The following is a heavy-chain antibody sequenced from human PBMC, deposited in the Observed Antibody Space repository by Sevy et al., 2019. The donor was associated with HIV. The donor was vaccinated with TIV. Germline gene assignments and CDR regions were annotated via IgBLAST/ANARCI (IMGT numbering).Heavy chain of an antibody. CDR2: ISSSSSYI. CDR3: ARERGVGAFDI. V-gene: IGHV3-21*01. D-gene: IGHD3-16*01. CDR1: GFTFSSYS. Sequence: GSLRLSCAASGFTFSSYSMNWVRQAPGKGLEWVSSISSSSSYIYYAGSVKGRFTISRDNAKNSLYLQMNSLRAEDTAVYYCARERGVGAFDIWGQGTMVTVSS. J-gene: IGHJ3*02.